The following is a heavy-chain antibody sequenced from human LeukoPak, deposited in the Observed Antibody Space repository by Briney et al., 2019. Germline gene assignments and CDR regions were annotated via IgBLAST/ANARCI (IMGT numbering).Heavy chain of an antibody. CDR3: AKGLGYCSGGSCYSDYYYGMDV. CDR1: GFTFSSYA. J-gene: IGHJ6*04. CDR2: ISGSGGST. Sequence: GGSLRLSCAASGFTFSSYAMSWVRQAPGKGLEWVSAISGSGGSTYYADSVKGRFTISRDNSKNTLYLQMNSLGAEDTAVYYCAKGLGYCSGGSCYSDYYYGMDVWGKGTTVTVSS. D-gene: IGHD2-15*01. V-gene: IGHV3-23*01.